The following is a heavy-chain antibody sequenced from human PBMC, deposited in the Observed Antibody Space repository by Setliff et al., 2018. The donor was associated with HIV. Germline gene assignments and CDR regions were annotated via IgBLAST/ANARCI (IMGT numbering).Heavy chain of an antibody. J-gene: IGHJ4*02. CDR2: ISVSGTDI. CDR3: ATDPRRLSY. Sequence: GGSLRLSCAASGFTFTNYYMGWIRQAPGKGLELLSYISVSGTDIKYADSVKGRFTISRDNAKNSLYLQMNSLRAEDTAVYYCATDPRRLSYWGQGTLVTVSS. D-gene: IGHD2-21*01. CDR1: GFTFTNYY. V-gene: IGHV3-11*04.